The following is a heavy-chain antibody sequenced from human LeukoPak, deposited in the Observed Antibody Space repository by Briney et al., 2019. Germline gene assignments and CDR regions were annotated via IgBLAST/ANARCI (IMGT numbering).Heavy chain of an antibody. V-gene: IGHV3-23*01. J-gene: IGHJ4*02. D-gene: IGHD1-1*01. CDR3: AKDTTYLDY. Sequence: PGGSLRLSCAASGFTFSDHYMDWVRQAPGKGLEWVSVIVGSGGSTYYADSVKGRFTISRDNSKNTLDLQMNSLRAEDTAVYYCAKDTTYLDYWGQGTLVTVSS. CDR1: GFTFSDHY. CDR2: IVGSGGST.